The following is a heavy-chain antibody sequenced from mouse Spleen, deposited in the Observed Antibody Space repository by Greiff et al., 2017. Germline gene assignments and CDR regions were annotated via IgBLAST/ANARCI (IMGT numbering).Heavy chain of an antibody. D-gene: IGHD1-1*01. Sequence: EVKLVASGPGLVKPSQSLSLTCSVTGYSITSGYYWNWIRQFAGNKLECMGYISYDGSNNYNPSLKNRISITRDTSKNQFFLKLNSVTTEDTATYYCARDRDYYAFDYWGQGTTLTVSS. J-gene: IGHJ2*01. CDR2: ISYDGSN. V-gene: IGHV3-6*01. CDR3: ARDRDYYAFDY. CDR1: GYSITSGYY.